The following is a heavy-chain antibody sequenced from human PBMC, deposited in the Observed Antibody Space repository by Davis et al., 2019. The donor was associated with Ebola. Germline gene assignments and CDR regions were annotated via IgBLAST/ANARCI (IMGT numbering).Heavy chain of an antibody. CDR3: ARDGVVGANDGMDV. J-gene: IGHJ6*02. CDR1: GFTFSTYT. D-gene: IGHD1-26*01. V-gene: IGHV3-48*04. Sequence: GESLKISCAASGFTFSTYTMNWVRQAPGKGLEWVSYVSSSGSTIYYADSVKGRFTISRDNAKNSLYLQMNSLRAEDTAVYYCARDGVVGANDGMDVWGQGTTVTVSS. CDR2: VSSSGSTI.